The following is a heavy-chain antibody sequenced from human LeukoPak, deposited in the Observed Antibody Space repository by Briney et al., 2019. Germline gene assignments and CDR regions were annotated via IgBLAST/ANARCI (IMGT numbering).Heavy chain of an antibody. CDR3: ARGATISSGWITFDP. CDR2: ISAYNGNT. J-gene: IGHJ5*02. Sequence: ASVKVSCKASGYTFTSYGISWVRQAPGQGLDWMGWISAYNGNTNYAQRLQGRVTMTTDTSTSTAYMELRSLRSDDTAVYYCARGATISSGWITFDPWGQGTLVTVSS. CDR1: GYTFTSYG. D-gene: IGHD3-22*01. V-gene: IGHV1-18*01.